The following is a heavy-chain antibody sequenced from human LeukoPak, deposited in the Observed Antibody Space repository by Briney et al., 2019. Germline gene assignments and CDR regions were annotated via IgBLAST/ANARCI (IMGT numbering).Heavy chain of an antibody. CDR1: GFTFDDYA. Sequence: GGSLRLSCAASGFTFDDYAMHWVRQAPGKGLEWVSGISWNSGSIGYADSVKGRFTISRDNAKNSLYLQMNSLRAEDTALYYCAKDRRSVAGTGADYWGQGTLVTVSS. CDR3: AKDRRSVAGTGADY. D-gene: IGHD6-19*01. V-gene: IGHV3-9*01. CDR2: ISWNSGSI. J-gene: IGHJ4*02.